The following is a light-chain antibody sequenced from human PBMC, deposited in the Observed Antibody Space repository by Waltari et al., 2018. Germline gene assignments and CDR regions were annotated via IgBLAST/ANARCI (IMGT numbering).Light chain of an antibody. CDR2: DVS. CDR3: SSYGGSNNFVL. V-gene: IGLV2-8*01. Sequence: QSALTQPPSASGSPGQSFTISCTGTSSDLGSYKYVSWYQQHPGKAPKLIIYDVSKRPSGVSDRFSGSKSGSTASLTVSGLQAEDGADYYCSSYGGSNNFVLFGGGTKLTVL. J-gene: IGLJ3*02. CDR1: SSDLGSYKY.